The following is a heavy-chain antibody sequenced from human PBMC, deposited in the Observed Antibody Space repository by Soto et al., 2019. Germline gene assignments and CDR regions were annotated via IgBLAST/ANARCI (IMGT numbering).Heavy chain of an antibody. V-gene: IGHV4-61*01. CDR2: IYYSGST. Sequence: ETLSLTCTVSGGSVSGGSYYWSWIRQPPGKGLEWIGYIYYSGSTNYNPSLKSRVTISVDTSKNQFSLKLSSVTAADTAVYYCARALEGDSSSEYFQHWGQGTLVTVSS. CDR1: GGSVSGGSYY. J-gene: IGHJ1*01. CDR3: ARALEGDSSSEYFQH. D-gene: IGHD6-6*01.